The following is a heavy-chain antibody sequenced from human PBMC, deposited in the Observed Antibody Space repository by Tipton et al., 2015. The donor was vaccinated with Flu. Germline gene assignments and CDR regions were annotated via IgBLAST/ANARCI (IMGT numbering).Heavy chain of an antibody. Sequence: SCGASGFTSSLYWMTWVRQAPGQGLEWMGSISAYYGHTNYAQNFQGRVTLTTDTSTTTAYMELRSLTSDDTAVYYCARGRIAGPEAAALLVGDNAFDIWGQGTMVTVSS. D-gene: IGHD6-13*01. CDR3: ARGRIAGPEAAALLVGDNAFDI. J-gene: IGHJ3*02. CDR1: GFTSSLYW. V-gene: IGHV1-18*04. CDR2: ISAYYGHT.